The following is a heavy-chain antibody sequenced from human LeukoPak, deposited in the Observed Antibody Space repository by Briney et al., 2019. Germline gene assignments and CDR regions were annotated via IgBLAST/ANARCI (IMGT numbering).Heavy chain of an antibody. Sequence: SETLSLTCAVYGGSFSGYYWGWIRQPPGKGLEWIGEINHSGSTNYNPSLKSRVTISVDTSKNQFSLKLSSVTAADTAVYYCARGNPPDMVRETFDYWGKGTLVTVSS. CDR2: INHSGST. D-gene: IGHD3-10*01. CDR1: GGSFSGYY. V-gene: IGHV4-34*01. CDR3: ARGNPPDMVRETFDY. J-gene: IGHJ4*02.